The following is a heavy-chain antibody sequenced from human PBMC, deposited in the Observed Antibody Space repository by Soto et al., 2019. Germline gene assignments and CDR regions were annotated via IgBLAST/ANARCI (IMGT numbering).Heavy chain of an antibody. J-gene: IGHJ4*02. CDR1: GFSLSTSGVA. CDR2: MYWDDDK. CDR3: AHSPVATYYYDSYCFDS. D-gene: IGHD3-22*01. Sequence: QITLKESGPPLVKPTQTLTLTCTFSGFSLSTSGVAVGWIRQPPGRALEWLALMYWDDDKRYNPSLKSRLTVTKDASKNQVVLLMTNMDPVDTATYYCAHSPVATYYYDSYCFDSWGQGTLVTVSS. V-gene: IGHV2-5*02.